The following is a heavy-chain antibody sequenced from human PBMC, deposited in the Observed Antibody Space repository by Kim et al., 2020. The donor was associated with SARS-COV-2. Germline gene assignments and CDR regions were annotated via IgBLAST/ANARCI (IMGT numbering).Heavy chain of an antibody. CDR1: GYSFTSYW. J-gene: IGHJ4*02. Sequence: GESLKISCKGSGYSFTSYWISWVRQMPGKGLEWMGRIDPSDSYTNYSPSFQGHVTISADKSISTAYLQWSSPKASDTAMYYCARQHSYYDILTGPDYWGQGTLVTVSS. CDR2: IDPSDSYT. V-gene: IGHV5-10-1*01. D-gene: IGHD3-9*01. CDR3: ARQHSYYDILTGPDY.